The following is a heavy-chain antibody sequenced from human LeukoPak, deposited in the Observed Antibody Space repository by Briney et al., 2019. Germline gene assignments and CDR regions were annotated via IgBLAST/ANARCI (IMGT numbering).Heavy chain of an antibody. CDR1: GGSISSSSYS. D-gene: IGHD3-22*01. CDR3: ARQSSITMIVVVITTSGYFQH. CDR2: IYYSGST. J-gene: IGHJ1*01. Sequence: SETLSLTCTVSGGSISSSSYSWGWIRQPPGKGLEWIGSIYYSGSTYYNPSLKSRVTISVGTSKNQFSLKLSSVTAADTAVYYCARQSSITMIVVVITTSGYFQHWGQGTLVTVSS. V-gene: IGHV4-39*01.